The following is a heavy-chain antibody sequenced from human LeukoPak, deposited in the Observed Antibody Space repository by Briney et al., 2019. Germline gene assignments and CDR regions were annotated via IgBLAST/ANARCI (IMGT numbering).Heavy chain of an antibody. D-gene: IGHD2-21*01. CDR1: GGSISRSGYY. J-gene: IGHJ6*02. V-gene: IGHV4-31*03. Sequence: SETLSLTCTVSGGSISRSGYYWSWIRQHPGKGLEWIGYIYYSGSTYYNPSLKSRVTISVDTSENQFSLMLTFVTAADTAVYSCARASYSYGLDVWGQGTTVTVSS. CDR2: IYYSGST. CDR3: ARASYSYGLDV.